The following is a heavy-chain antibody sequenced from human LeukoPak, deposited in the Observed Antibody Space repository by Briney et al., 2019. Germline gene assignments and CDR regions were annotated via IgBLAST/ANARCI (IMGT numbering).Heavy chain of an antibody. D-gene: IGHD3-22*01. CDR1: GFTFSNYA. CDR3: ARDYDSSGYAFGY. J-gene: IGHJ4*02. Sequence: GGSLRLSCAASGFTFSNYAMHWVRQAPGKGLEWVAVISYDGSNKYYADSVKGRFTISRDNSKNTLYLQMNGLRAEDTAVYYCARDYDSSGYAFGYWGQGTLVTVPS. V-gene: IGHV3-30-3*01. CDR2: ISYDGSNK.